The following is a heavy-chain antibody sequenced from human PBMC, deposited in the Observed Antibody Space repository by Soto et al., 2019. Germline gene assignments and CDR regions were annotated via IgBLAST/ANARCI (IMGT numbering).Heavy chain of an antibody. V-gene: IGHV3-15*01. CDR3: TTDFGTFQGDWFDP. J-gene: IGHJ5*02. CDR1: GFTFSNAW. D-gene: IGHD1-1*01. Sequence: GGSLRLSCAASGFTFSNAWMSWVRQAPGKGLEWVGRIKSKTDGGTTDYAAPVKGRFTISRDGSKNTLYLQMNSLKTEDTAVYYCTTDFGTFQGDWFDPWGQGTLVTVSS. CDR2: IKSKTDGGTT.